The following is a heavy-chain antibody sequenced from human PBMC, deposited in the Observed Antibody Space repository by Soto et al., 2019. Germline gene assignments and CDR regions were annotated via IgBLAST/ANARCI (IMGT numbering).Heavy chain of an antibody. CDR2: ISGSGGST. J-gene: IGHJ4*02. D-gene: IGHD1-26*01. CDR3: ATRGRGGSYYYFDY. CDR1: GFTFSSYA. V-gene: IGHV3-23*01. Sequence: GGSLRLSCAASGFTFSSYAMSWVRQAPGKGLEWVSAISGSGGSTYYADSVKGRFTISRDNSKNTLYLQMNSLRAEDTAVYYCATRGRGGSYYYFDYWGQGTLVTVSS.